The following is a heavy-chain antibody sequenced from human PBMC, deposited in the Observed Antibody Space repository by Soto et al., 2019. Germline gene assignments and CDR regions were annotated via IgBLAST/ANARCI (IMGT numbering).Heavy chain of an antibody. CDR2: ISYDGSNK. J-gene: IGHJ4*02. CDR1: GFTFSSYA. D-gene: IGHD2-2*01. CDR3: AAGDIVVVPAASGCVY. V-gene: IGHV3-30-3*01. Sequence: PGGSLRLSCAASGFTFSSYAMHWVRQAPGKGLEWVAVISYDGSNKYYADSVKGRFTISRDNSKNTLYLQMNSLRAEDTAVYYCAAGDIVVVPAASGCVYWGQGTLVTVSS.